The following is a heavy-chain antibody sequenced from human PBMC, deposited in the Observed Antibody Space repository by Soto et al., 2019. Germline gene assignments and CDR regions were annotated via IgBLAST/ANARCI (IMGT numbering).Heavy chain of an antibody. D-gene: IGHD7-27*01. CDR3: ARGPSGDKVDS. CDR2: IYDGGRT. CDR1: GGSISTVDYW. V-gene: IGHV4-30-4*01. Sequence: QVQLQESGPGLVKPSQTLSLTCTVSGGSISTVDYWWSWIRQSPDMGLEWIGHIYDGGRTYNNPSLESRVTIAVATSKSQLSLTLSSVSAADTAVYYCARGPSGDKVDSWGQGTLVNVS. J-gene: IGHJ4*02.